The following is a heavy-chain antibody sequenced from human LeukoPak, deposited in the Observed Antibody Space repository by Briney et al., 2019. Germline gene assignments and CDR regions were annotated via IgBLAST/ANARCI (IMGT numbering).Heavy chain of an antibody. Sequence: SETLSLTCTVSGGSISSGGYYWSWVRQPPGKGLEWIGEIYHSGSTNYNPSLKSRVTISVDKSKNQFSLKLSSVTAADTAVYYCARDSVGATGSDAFDIWGQGTMVTVSS. D-gene: IGHD1-26*01. CDR2: IYHSGST. J-gene: IGHJ3*02. CDR1: GGSISSGGYY. CDR3: ARDSVGATGSDAFDI. V-gene: IGHV4-39*07.